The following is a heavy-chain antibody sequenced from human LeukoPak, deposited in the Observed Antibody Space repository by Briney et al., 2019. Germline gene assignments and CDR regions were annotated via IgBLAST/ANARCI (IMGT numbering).Heavy chain of an antibody. CDR2: IKSKIDGGTT. CDR1: GFTFKNAW. D-gene: IGHD5-24*01. V-gene: IGHV3-15*01. Sequence: GGSLRLSCAASGFTFKNAWMSWVRQAPGKGLEWVGRIKSKIDGGTTDYAAPVKGRFTIGRDDSKNTLYLQMNSLRAEDTAVYYCARPRGNVEMATIPFDYWGQGTLVTISS. CDR3: ARPRGNVEMATIPFDY. J-gene: IGHJ4*02.